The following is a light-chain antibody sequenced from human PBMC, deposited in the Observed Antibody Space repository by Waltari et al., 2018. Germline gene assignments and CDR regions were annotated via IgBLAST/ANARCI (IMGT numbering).Light chain of an antibody. CDR3: QHYYSIPYT. CDR1: QRVLSSSTNRNY. Sequence: DIVMTQSPDSLAVSLGERSTINCKSSQRVLSSSTNRNYLAWYQHKPGQPPKLLIYWASTRESWVPDRFSGSGSGTDFTLTISSLQAEDVAVYYCQHYYSIPYTFGQGTKLQIK. J-gene: IGKJ2*01. CDR2: WAS. V-gene: IGKV4-1*01.